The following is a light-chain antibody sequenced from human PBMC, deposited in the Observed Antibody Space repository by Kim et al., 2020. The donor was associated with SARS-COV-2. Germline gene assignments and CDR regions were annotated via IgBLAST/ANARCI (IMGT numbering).Light chain of an antibody. J-gene: IGLJ2*01. Sequence: SQPATLTCTGNSNNVGFQGAAWLQQRQGHPPKVLSDRNNNRPTGISERFSASRSGNTASLTITGLQPEDEADYYCSAWDRSLNAVVFGGGTQLTVL. CDR1: SNNVGFQG. V-gene: IGLV10-54*01. CDR3: SAWDRSLNAVV. CDR2: RNN.